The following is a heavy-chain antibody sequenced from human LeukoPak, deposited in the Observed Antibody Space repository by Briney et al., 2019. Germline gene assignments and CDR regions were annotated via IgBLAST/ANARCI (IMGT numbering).Heavy chain of an antibody. CDR2: IYYSGST. CDR1: GGSISSYY. CDR3: ARRVFATGAYWYFDL. D-gene: IGHD4-11*01. J-gene: IGHJ2*01. V-gene: IGHV4-59*08. Sequence: SETLSLTCTVSGGSISSYYWSWIRQPPGKGLEWIGYIYYSGSTNYNPSLKSRVTISVDTSKNQFSLKLSSVTAADTAVYYCARRVFATGAYWYFDLWGRGTLVTVSS.